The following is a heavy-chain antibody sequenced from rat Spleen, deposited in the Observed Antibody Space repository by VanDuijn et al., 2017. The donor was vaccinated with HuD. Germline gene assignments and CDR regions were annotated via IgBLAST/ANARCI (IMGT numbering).Heavy chain of an antibody. CDR2: ITSGVIT. V-gene: IGHV2-6*01. Sequence: QVQLKESGPGLVQPSQTLSLTCTVAGFSLTSYNVHWVRQPPGKGLEGIAAITSGVITYYNSAFKTLLSISKDTSKSQVFLKINSLQTEDTAIYFCTTDGSYYLWDYWGQGVMVTVSS. J-gene: IGHJ2*01. D-gene: IGHD1-12*02. CDR3: TTDGSYYLWDY. CDR1: GFSLTSYN.